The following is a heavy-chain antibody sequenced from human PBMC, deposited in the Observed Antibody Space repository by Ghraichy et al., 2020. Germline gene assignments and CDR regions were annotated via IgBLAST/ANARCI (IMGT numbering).Heavy chain of an antibody. CDR3: ARVGRGESYGQGFDY. CDR1: GFIFRNSA. Sequence: GGSLRLSCAASGFIFRNSAMHWVRQAPGKGLEWVALISHDGNNNYYTDSVKGRFTISRDDSMDTLYLQMNSLRTADTALYSCARVGRGESYGQGFDYWGQGALVTVSS. CDR2: ISHDGNNN. D-gene: IGHD5-18*01. V-gene: IGHV3-30-3*01. J-gene: IGHJ4*02.